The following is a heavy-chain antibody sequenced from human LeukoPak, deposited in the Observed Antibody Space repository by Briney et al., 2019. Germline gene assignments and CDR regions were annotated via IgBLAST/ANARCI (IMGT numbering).Heavy chain of an antibody. V-gene: IGHV4-39*01. CDR3: ARRYYDSRLDY. Sequence: SETLSLTCTVSGGSISSSSYSWGWIRQPPGKGLEWIGSIYYSGSTYYNLSLKSRVTISVDTSKNQFSVKLSSVTAADTAVYYCARRYYDSRLDYWGQGTLVTVSS. J-gene: IGHJ4*02. CDR2: IYYSGST. D-gene: IGHD3-22*01. CDR1: GGSISSSSYS.